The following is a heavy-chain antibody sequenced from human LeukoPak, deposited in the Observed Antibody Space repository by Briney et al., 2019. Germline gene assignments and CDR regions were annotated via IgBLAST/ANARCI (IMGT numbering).Heavy chain of an antibody. CDR2: ISGSGGTT. V-gene: IGHV3-23*01. CDR1: GFTFNNYA. J-gene: IGHJ3*02. D-gene: IGHD6-6*01. Sequence: GGSLRLSCVSSGFTFNNYAMSWVRQAPGKGLEWVSAISGSGGTTYFYADSVRGRFTISRDNSKNTLYLQMNSLRAEDTAVYYCAKQSIADAFDIWGQGTMVTVSS. CDR3: AKQSIADAFDI.